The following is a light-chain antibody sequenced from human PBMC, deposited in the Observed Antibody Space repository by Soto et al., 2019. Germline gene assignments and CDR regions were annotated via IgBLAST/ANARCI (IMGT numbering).Light chain of an antibody. Sequence: DIQMTQSPSSLSASVGDRVTNTCRASQSISSYLNWYQQKPGKPPKLLIYAASSLQSGVASRFSGSGSGTDFTLTISSLQPEDFATYYCQQSYSTPTFGQGTKLEIK. J-gene: IGKJ2*01. CDR2: AAS. CDR3: QQSYSTPT. V-gene: IGKV1-39*01. CDR1: QSISSY.